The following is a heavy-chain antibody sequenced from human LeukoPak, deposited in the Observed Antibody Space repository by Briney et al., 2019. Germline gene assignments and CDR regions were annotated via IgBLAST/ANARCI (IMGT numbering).Heavy chain of an antibody. CDR3: AKVMPLYQLQWGLYDY. CDR1: GFTFSTFD. J-gene: IGHJ4*02. CDR2: IGTAFDT. Sequence: PGGSLRLSCAASGFTFSTFDLHWVRQVTGKGLEWVSAIGTAFDTSYADSVKGRFTISRDNSKNTLYLQMNSLRAEDTAVYYCAKVMPLYQLQWGLYDYWGQGTLVTVSS. V-gene: IGHV3-13*01. D-gene: IGHD2-2*01.